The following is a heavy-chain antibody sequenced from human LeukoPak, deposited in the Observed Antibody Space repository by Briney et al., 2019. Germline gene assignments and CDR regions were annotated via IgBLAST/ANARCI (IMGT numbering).Heavy chain of an antibody. Sequence: SVKVSCKASGGTFSSYAISWVRQAPGQGLEWMGGIIPIFGTANYAQKFQGRVTITTDESTSTAYMELSSLRSEDTAVYYCARIGTTMVRGVTQYYFDYWGQGTLVTVSS. CDR3: ARIGTTMVRGVTQYYFDY. D-gene: IGHD3-10*01. CDR2: IIPIFGTA. V-gene: IGHV1-69*05. J-gene: IGHJ4*02. CDR1: GGTFSSYA.